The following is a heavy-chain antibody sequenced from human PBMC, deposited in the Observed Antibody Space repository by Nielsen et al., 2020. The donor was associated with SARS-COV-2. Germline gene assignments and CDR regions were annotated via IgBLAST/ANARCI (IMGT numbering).Heavy chain of an antibody. CDR3: ATGDSYGYPGWFDP. CDR1: GGSISTSTYH. CDR2: VYYSGTT. D-gene: IGHD5-18*01. V-gene: IGHV4-39*01. J-gene: IGHJ5*02. Sequence: SETLSLTCSVSGGSISTSTYHWVWIRQPPGKGLEWIGSVYYSGTTYYKPSLKSRVTISVDTSKNQFSLKLSSVTAADTAVYYCATGDSYGYPGWFDPWGQGTLVTVSS.